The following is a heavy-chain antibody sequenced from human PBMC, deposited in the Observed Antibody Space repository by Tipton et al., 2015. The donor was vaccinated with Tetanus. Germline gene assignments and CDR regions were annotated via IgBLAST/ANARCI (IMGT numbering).Heavy chain of an antibody. V-gene: IGHV4-34*01. J-gene: IGHJ6*02. D-gene: IGHD6-13*01. CDR2: INHSGST. Sequence: TLSLTCTVSGGSINPYYWSWIRQPPGKGLEWIGEINHSGSTNYNPSLKSRVTISVDTSKNQFSLKLSSVTAADTAVYYCARGQAAGFTVGYYYYYYGMDVWGQGTTVTVSS. CDR1: GGSINPYY. CDR3: ARGQAAGFTVGYYYYYYGMDV.